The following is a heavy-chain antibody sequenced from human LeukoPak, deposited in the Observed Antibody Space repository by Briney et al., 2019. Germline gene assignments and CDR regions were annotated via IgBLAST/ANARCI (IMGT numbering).Heavy chain of an antibody. V-gene: IGHV4-34*01. Sequence: SETLSLTCAVYGGSFSGYYWSWIRQPPGKGLEWIGEISHSGSTNYNPSLKSRVTISVDTSKNQFSLKLSSVTAADTAVYYCARAQWLVPLDYWGQGTLVTVSS. CDR3: ARAQWLVPLDY. J-gene: IGHJ4*02. CDR2: ISHSGST. D-gene: IGHD6-19*01. CDR1: GGSFSGYY.